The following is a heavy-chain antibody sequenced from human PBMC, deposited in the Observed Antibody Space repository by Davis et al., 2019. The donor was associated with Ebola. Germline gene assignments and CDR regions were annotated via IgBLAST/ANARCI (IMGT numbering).Heavy chain of an antibody. CDR3: AREIANGHHGMDV. D-gene: IGHD2-8*01. CDR1: GFIVTSNY. J-gene: IGHJ6*02. Sequence: GGSLRLSCAASGFIVTSNYMSWVRQAPGKGLEWVAVISNDGSTEYFADSVKGRFTISRDNAKNSLYLHLHSVRAEDTAIYYCAREIANGHHGMDVWGQGTTITVSS. V-gene: IGHV3-30*03. CDR2: ISNDGSTE.